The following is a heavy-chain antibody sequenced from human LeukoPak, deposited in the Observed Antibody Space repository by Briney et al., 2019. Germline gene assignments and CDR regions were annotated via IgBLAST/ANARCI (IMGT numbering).Heavy chain of an antibody. D-gene: IGHD6-6*01. J-gene: IGHJ6*03. CDR3: ATYSSSTDYYYYYMDV. CDR1: GFSFDDYG. V-gene: IGHV3-20*04. Sequence: PGGSLRLSCAASGFSFDDYGMSWVRQAPGKGLEWVSGINWNGGSTYYADSVKGRFTISRDNSKNTLYLQMNSLRAEDTAAYYCATYSSSTDYYYYYMDVWGKGTTVTVSS. CDR2: INWNGGST.